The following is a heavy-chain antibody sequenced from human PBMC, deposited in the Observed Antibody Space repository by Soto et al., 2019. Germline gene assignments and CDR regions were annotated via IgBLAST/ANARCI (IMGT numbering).Heavy chain of an antibody. Sequence: GGSLRLSCAASGFTFSSDAMSWVRQAPGKGLEWVSAISGSGGSTYYADSVKGRFTISRDNSKNTLYLQMNSLRAEDTAVYYCAKDRDYDILTGYYNPYYYYGMDVWGQGTTVTVSS. CDR1: GFTFSSDA. CDR3: AKDRDYDILTGYYNPYYYYGMDV. D-gene: IGHD3-9*01. CDR2: ISGSGGST. V-gene: IGHV3-23*01. J-gene: IGHJ6*02.